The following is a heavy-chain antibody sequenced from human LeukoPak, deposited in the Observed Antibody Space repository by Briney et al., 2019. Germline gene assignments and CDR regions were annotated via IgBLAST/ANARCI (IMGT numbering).Heavy chain of an antibody. CDR2: IYPGDSDT. D-gene: IGHD3-9*01. Sequence: GESLKISCKGSGYRFTSYWIGWVRQMPGKGLEWMGIIYPGDSDTRYSPSFQGQVTISADKSISTAYLQWSSLKASDTAMYYCARRNYDILTGFYSRVHYYYYYMDVWGKGTTVTVSS. J-gene: IGHJ6*03. CDR3: ARRNYDILTGFYSRVHYYYYYMDV. CDR1: GYRFTSYW. V-gene: IGHV5-51*01.